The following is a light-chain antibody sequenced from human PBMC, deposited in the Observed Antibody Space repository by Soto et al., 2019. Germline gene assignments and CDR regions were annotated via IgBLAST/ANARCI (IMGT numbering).Light chain of an antibody. CDR2: DVS. CDR1: SSDVGGYNY. J-gene: IGLJ2*01. V-gene: IGLV2-11*01. Sequence: QSALTQPRSVSGSPGQSVTISCTGTSSDVGGYNYVSWYQQHPGKAPKLMIYDVSQRPSGVPDRFSGSKSGNTASLTISGRQAEDEADYYCCSYAGSHFLFGGGTKLTVL. CDR3: CSYAGSHFL.